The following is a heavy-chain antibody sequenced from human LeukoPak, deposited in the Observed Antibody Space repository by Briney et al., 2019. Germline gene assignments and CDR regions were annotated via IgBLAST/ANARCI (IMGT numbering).Heavy chain of an antibody. CDR3: ARGRLSCSGGSCSSFDY. CDR1: GYTLTSYD. Sequence: ASVKVSCKASGYTLTSYDINWVRQATGQGLEWMGWMNPNSGNTGYAQKFQGRVTITRNTSISTAYMELSSLRSEDTAVYYCARGRLSCSGGSCSSFDYWGQGTLVTVSS. D-gene: IGHD2-15*01. CDR2: MNPNSGNT. J-gene: IGHJ4*02. V-gene: IGHV1-8*03.